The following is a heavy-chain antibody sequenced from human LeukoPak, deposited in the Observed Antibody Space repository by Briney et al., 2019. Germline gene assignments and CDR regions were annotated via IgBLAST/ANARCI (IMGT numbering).Heavy chain of an antibody. J-gene: IGHJ3*02. CDR3: ARGQGDWLLSHDAFDI. D-gene: IGHD3-9*01. Sequence: ASETLSLTCTVSGGSISSGSYYWSWIRQPAGKGLEWIGRIYTSGSTNYNPSLKSRVTISVDTSKNQFSLKLSSVTAADTAVYHCARGQGDWLLSHDAFDIWGQGTMVTVSS. CDR2: IYTSGST. CDR1: GGSISSGSYY. V-gene: IGHV4-61*02.